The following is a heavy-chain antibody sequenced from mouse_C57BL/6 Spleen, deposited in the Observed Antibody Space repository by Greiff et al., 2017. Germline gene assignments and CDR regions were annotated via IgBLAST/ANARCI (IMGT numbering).Heavy chain of an antibody. D-gene: IGHD1-1*01. V-gene: IGHV14-1*01. J-gene: IGHJ4*01. CDR3: TRITTVFMAY. CDR1: GFNIKDYY. CDR2: IDPEDGDT. Sequence: VQLQQSGAELVRPGASVKLSCTASGFNIKDYYMHWVKQRLEQGLEWIGRIDPEDGDTEYAPKFQGKATMTADTSSNTAYLQLISLTSEDTAVYYCTRITTVFMAYWGQGTSVTVSS.